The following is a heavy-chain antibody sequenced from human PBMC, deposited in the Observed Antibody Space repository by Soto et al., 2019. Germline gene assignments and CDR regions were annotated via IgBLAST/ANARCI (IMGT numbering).Heavy chain of an antibody. CDR2: IYYSGST. CDR3: ARGGAPYNWFGP. Sequence: PSETLSLTCTVSGVPISTDDYYWTWIRQPPGKGLEWIGYIYYSGSTYYNWSLKRRVTISIDTSKNQFSLNLSSVTAADTAVYYCARGGAPYNWFGPWGQGTLVTVSS. V-gene: IGHV4-30-4*01. D-gene: IGHD3-16*01. CDR1: GVPISTDDYY. J-gene: IGHJ5*02.